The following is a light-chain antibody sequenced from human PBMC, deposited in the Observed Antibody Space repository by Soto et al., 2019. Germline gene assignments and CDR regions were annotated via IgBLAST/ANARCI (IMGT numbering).Light chain of an antibody. J-gene: IGKJ5*01. CDR1: QSVSSN. Sequence: EIVMTQSPATLSVSPRERATFXXWASQSVSSNLAWYQQKPGQAPRXIIYDASTRATGIPARFSGSGSGTDFTLTISGLQSEDFAVYSCQQYHNWPITFGQGTRLEIK. V-gene: IGKV3D-15*01. CDR2: DAS. CDR3: QQYHNWPIT.